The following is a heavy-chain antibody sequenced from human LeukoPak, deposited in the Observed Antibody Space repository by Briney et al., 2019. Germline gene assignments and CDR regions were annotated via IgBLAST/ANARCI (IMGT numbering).Heavy chain of an antibody. J-gene: IGHJ6*03. D-gene: IGHD3-10*01. CDR3: ARAYYGSESYYNVYYYYYMDV. Sequence: WASVKVSCKASGGTFSSYAISWVRQAPGQGLEWMGGIIPIFGTANYAQKYQGRATITADEYTSTAYMELSSLRSEDTAVYYCARAYYGSESYYNVYYYYYMDVWGKGTTVTVSS. V-gene: IGHV1-69*13. CDR1: GGTFSSYA. CDR2: IIPIFGTA.